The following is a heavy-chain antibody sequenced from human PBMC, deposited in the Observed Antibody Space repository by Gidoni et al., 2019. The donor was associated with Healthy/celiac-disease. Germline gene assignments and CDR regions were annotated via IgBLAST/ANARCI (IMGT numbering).Heavy chain of an antibody. CDR2: SSSSSSYI. Sequence: EVQLVESGGGLVKPGGSLSLSCAASGFTFSSYSMNWVRQAPGKGLEWVSSSSSSSSYIYYADSVKGRFTISRDNAKNSLYLQMNSLRAEDTAVYYCARDRYYGSGTLGYFDYWGQGTLVTVSS. CDR1: GFTFSSYS. J-gene: IGHJ4*02. CDR3: ARDRYYGSGTLGYFDY. V-gene: IGHV3-21*01. D-gene: IGHD3-10*01.